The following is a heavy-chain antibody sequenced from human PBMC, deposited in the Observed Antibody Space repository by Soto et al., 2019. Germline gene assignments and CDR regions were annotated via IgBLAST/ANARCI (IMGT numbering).Heavy chain of an antibody. CDR2: INSDGSST. J-gene: IGHJ6*02. D-gene: IGHD3-3*01. CDR3: ARESRITIFGVVTSRHGMDV. V-gene: IGHV3-74*01. CDR1: GFTFSSYW. Sequence: GGSLRLSCAASGFTFSSYWMHWVRQAPGKGLVWVSRINSDGSSTSYADSVKGRFTISRNNAKNTLYLQMNSLRAEDTAVYYCARESRITIFGVVTSRHGMDVWGQGTTVTVSS.